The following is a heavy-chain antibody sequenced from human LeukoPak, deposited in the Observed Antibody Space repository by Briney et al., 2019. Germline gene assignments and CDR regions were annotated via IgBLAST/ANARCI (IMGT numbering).Heavy chain of an antibody. V-gene: IGHV3-66*01. CDR3: ARDPPAVSINTYA. J-gene: IGHJ4*02. CDR1: GFTVGNNC. CDR2: IFSHGET. Sequence: PGGSLRLSCAASGFTVGNNCMNWVRQAPGKGLEWVALIFSHGETSYADSVKGRFTISRDNSKNPLYLQMNGLRVEDTAVYYCARDPPAVSINTYAWGQGTLVTVSS. D-gene: IGHD2-8*01.